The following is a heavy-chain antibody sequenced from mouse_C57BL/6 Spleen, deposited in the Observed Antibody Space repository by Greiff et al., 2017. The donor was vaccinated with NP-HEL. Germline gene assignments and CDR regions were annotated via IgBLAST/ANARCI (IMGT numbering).Heavy chain of an antibody. Sequence: QVQLQQPGAELVMPGASVKLSCKASGYTFTSYWMHWVKQRPGQGLEWIGEIDPSDSYTNYNQKFKGKSTLTVDKSSSTAYMQLSSLTSEDSAAYYCARRQLGRVYYAMDYWGQGTSVTVSS. D-gene: IGHD4-1*02. V-gene: IGHV1-69*01. CDR3: ARRQLGRVYYAMDY. CDR1: GYTFTSYW. J-gene: IGHJ4*01. CDR2: IDPSDSYT.